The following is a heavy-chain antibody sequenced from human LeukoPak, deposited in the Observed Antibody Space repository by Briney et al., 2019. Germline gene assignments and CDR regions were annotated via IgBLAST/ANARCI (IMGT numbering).Heavy chain of an antibody. D-gene: IGHD3-22*01. CDR2: ISDSGGRT. CDR3: AKRGVVIRVILVGFHKEAYYFDS. J-gene: IGHJ4*02. CDR1: GITLSNYG. Sequence: PGGSLRLSCAVSGITLSNYGMSWVRQAPGKGLEWVAGISDSGGRTNYADSVKGRFTISRDNPKNTLYLQMSSLRPEDTAVYFCAKRGVVIRVILVGFHKEAYYFDSWGQGVLVTVSS. V-gene: IGHV3-23*01.